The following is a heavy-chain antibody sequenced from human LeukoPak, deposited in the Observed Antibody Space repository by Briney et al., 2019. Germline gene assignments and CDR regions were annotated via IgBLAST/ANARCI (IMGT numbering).Heavy chain of an antibody. J-gene: IGHJ4*02. CDR2: ISYDGSNK. CDR1: GFTFSSYA. V-gene: IGHV3-30*04. Sequence: PGRSLRLSCAASGFTFSSYAMHWVRQAPGKGLEWVAVISYDGSNKYYADSVKGRFTISRDNSKNTLYLQMNSLRAEDTAVYYCARALGSSTSYFLKYWGQGTLVTVSS. CDR3: ARALGSSTSYFLKY. D-gene: IGHD2-2*01.